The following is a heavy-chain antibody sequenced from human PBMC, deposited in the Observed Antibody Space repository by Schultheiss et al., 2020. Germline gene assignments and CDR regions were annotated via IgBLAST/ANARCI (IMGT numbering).Heavy chain of an antibody. CDR2: IYYSGST. J-gene: IGHJ6*02. V-gene: IGHV4-61*01. D-gene: IGHD6-13*01. CDR1: GGSVSSGSYY. CDR3: ARGRGSSWYGMYGMDV. Sequence: SQTLSLTCTVSGGSVSSGSYYWSWIRQPPGKGLEWIGYIYYSGSTNYNPTLKSRVTISVDTSKNQFSLKLSSVTAADTAVYYCARGRGSSWYGMYGMDVWGQGTSVTVSS.